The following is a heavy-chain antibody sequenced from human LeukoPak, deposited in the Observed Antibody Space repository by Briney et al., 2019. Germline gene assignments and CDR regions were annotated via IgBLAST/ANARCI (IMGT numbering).Heavy chain of an antibody. V-gene: IGHV3-74*01. CDR3: ASYNWTFLTDY. CDR2: INSDGRST. D-gene: IGHD1-20*01. CDR1: GFTFSSYW. J-gene: IGHJ4*02. Sequence: GGSLRLSCAASGFTFSSYWMYWVRHVPGKGMVWVSGINSDGRSTKYADSVKGRFTISRDNAKNTLYLQMNSLRAEDTAVYYCASYNWTFLTDYCGQGTLVTVSS.